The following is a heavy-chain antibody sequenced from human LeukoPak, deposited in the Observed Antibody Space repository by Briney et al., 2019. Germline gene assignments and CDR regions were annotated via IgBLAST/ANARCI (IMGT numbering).Heavy chain of an antibody. CDR3: ARRGVLRFLEGMDV. J-gene: IGHJ6*03. CDR1: GYTFGDYY. D-gene: IGHD3-3*01. CDR2: INPNSGGT. Sequence: GASVKVSCKASGYTFGDYYMHWVRQAPGQGLEWMGWINPNSGGTNYAQKFQGRVTLTRDTSISTAYMELSRLRSDDTAVYYCARRGVLRFLEGMDVWGKGTTVTVSS. V-gene: IGHV1-2*02.